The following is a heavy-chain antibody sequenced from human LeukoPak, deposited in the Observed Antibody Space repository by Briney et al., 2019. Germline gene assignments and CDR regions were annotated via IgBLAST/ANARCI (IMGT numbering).Heavy chain of an antibody. D-gene: IGHD4-11*01. CDR3: AREYSASEH. CDR1: GYTFTGHF. J-gene: IGHJ4*02. V-gene: IGHV1-2*02. CDR2: IDPNNGDT. Sequence: ASVTVSCRASGYTFTGHFLHWVGQAPGQGLEWMAWIDPNNGDTHYAQNFQGRITVTRDTSISTVYMELSRLTSDDTAVYYCAREYSASEHWGQGTLVTVSS.